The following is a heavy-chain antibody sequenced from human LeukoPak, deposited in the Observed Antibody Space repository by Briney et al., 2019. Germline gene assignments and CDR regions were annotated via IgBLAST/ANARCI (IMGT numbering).Heavy chain of an antibody. J-gene: IGHJ4*02. CDR3: ARHGQQQLLTFFDY. CDR2: IYYSGST. Sequence: SETLSLTCTVSGGSISSXSYCWGWIRQPPGKGLEXXASIYYSGSTSYNPSLKSRVTIFVDTSKNQFSLRLSSVTAADTALYYCARHGQQQLLTFFDYWGQGTLVTVSS. D-gene: IGHD6-13*01. CDR1: GGSISSXSYC. V-gene: IGHV4-39*01.